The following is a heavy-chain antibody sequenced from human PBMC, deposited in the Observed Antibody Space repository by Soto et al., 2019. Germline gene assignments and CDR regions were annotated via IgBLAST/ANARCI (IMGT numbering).Heavy chain of an antibody. J-gene: IGHJ4*02. V-gene: IGHV3-33*01. CDR2: IWYDGSNK. CDR1: GFTFSSHG. Sequence: QVQLVASGGGVVQPGRSLRVSCAASGFTFSSHGMHWVRQAPGKGLEWVAVIWYDGSNKYYGESVKGRFIISRDNSKNTVDLQMNSLRAGDTAIYYCARWGPDKVLDYGGQGTLVTVSS. CDR3: ARWGPDKVLDY. D-gene: IGHD3-16*01.